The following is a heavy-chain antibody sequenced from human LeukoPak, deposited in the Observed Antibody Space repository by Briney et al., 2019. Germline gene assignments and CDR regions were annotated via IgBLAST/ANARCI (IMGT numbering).Heavy chain of an antibody. Sequence: PGGSLRLSCAASGFTFSGSAMHWVRQASGKGLEWIGSIYYSKNTYYNPSLKSRVTISADTSKNQFSLTLGSVSATDTAVYYCVSPRGFSYGYFDYWGQGTLVTVSS. V-gene: IGHV4-39*01. CDR3: VSPRGFSYGYFDY. CDR1: GFTFSGSAMH. J-gene: IGHJ4*02. CDR2: IYYSKNT. D-gene: IGHD5-18*01.